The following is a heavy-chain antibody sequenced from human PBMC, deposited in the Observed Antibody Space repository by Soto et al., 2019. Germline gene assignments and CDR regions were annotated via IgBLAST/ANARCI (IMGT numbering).Heavy chain of an antibody. V-gene: IGHV3-9*01. J-gene: IGHJ4*02. D-gene: IGHD5-18*01. CDR2: ISWNSGSI. Sequence: GGSLRLSCAASGFTFDDYAMHWVRQAPGKGLEWVSGISWNSGSIGYADSVKGRFTISRDNAKNSLYLQMNSLRAEDTALYYCAKEYSCGSAVFDYWGQGSLVTVSS. CDR3: AKEYSCGSAVFDY. CDR1: GFTFDDYA.